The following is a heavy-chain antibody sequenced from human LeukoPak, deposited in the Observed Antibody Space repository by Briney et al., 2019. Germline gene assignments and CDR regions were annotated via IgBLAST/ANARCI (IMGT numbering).Heavy chain of an antibody. CDR1: GFTLSNYA. CDR3: MTRARGPPHY. D-gene: IGHD3-10*01. V-gene: IGHV3-64D*06. J-gene: IGHJ4*02. CDR2: IGTNGGDT. Sequence: GGSLRLSCSGSGFTLSNYALHWVRQAPGKGLECISAIGTNGGDTYYADSAKGRFTISRDNSKNTVYLQMSSLRIEDTAVYHCMTRARGPPHYWGQGTLVTVSS.